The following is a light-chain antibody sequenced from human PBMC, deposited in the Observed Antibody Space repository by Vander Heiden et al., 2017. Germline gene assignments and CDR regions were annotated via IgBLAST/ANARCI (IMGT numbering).Light chain of an antibody. J-gene: IGKJ1*01. CDR1: QSVLYSSNNKNY. CDR2: WAS. Sequence: DIVMTQSPDSLAVSLGERATINCKSSQSVLYSSNNKNYLAWYQQKPGQPPKLLIYWASTRESGVPDRFSGSGSGTDFTLTISSLQAEDVAVYYCQQYYSTPLTFRQGAKVEIK. CDR3: QQYYSTPLT. V-gene: IGKV4-1*01.